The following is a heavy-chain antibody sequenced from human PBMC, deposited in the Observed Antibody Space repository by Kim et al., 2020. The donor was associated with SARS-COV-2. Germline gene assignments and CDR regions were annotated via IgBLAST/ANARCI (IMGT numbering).Heavy chain of an antibody. J-gene: IGHJ3*01. D-gene: IGHD3-3*01. V-gene: IGHV1-2*06. CDR2: IDPNSGVT. CDR1: GYSFTVYY. CDR3: ARGGVTAWYRGGPFDL. Sequence: ASVKVSCKASGYSFTVYYIHWVRQAPGQGLEWMGRIDPNSGVTAYEKKFHGRVTVTRDTSINAVYMELSTLTHDDTAVYYCARGGVTAWYRGGPFDLRGQ.